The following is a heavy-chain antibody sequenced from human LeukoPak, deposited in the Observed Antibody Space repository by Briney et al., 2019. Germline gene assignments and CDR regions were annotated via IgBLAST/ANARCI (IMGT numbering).Heavy chain of an antibody. CDR2: ISGTSGST. J-gene: IGHJ4*02. CDR3: AKVGVAGSSYYFDY. D-gene: IGHD6-19*01. Sequence: PGGSLRLSCAASGFTLRNYAMSWVRQAPGKGLEWVSFISGTSGSTYYADSVKGRFTISRDNSQNTLYLQMNSLRAEDTAVYFCAKVGVAGSSYYFDYWGQGTLVTVSS. V-gene: IGHV3-23*01. CDR1: GFTLRNYA.